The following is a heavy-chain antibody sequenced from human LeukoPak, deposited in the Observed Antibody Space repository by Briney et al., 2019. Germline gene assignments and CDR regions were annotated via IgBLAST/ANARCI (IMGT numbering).Heavy chain of an antibody. J-gene: IGHJ4*02. Sequence: SETLSLTCSVFGYSISSDYSWGWIRQPPGKGLEWIGNFYHSGSTYYTYYNSSLKSRVTISVDTSKNQFSLRLSSMTAADAAVYYCARVSDFWSGTLINWGQGTLVTVSS. D-gene: IGHD3-3*01. V-gene: IGHV4-38-2*02. CDR1: GYSISSDYS. CDR2: FYHSGSTYYT. CDR3: ARVSDFWSGTLIN.